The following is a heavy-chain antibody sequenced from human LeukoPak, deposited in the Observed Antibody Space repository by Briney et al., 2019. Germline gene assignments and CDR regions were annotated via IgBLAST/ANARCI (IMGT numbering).Heavy chain of an antibody. Sequence: PGGSRRSPGEPPKLTFATYPITGSGQAPGKGRNGFTPISGSGGSTYYADSVKGRFTISRDNSKNTLYLQMNSLRAEDTAVYYCAKDLTIQQLARGAFDIWGQGTMVTVSS. CDR2: ISGSGGST. CDR3: AKDLTIQQLARGAFDI. D-gene: IGHD6-6*01. J-gene: IGHJ3*02. CDR1: KLTFATYP. V-gene: IGHV3-23*01.